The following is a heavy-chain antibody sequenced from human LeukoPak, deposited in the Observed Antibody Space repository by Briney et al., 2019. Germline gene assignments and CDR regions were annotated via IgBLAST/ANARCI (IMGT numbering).Heavy chain of an antibody. D-gene: IGHD5-24*01. Sequence: GGSLRLSCAASGFTFSSYSMNWVGQAPPTGLDWVSSINISSSYIYYADSVKGRFTISRDNAKNSLYLQMNSLRAEDTAVYYCARDARRDGYNYLYYFDYWGQGTLVTVSS. CDR2: INISSSYI. CDR3: ARDARRDGYNYLYYFDY. J-gene: IGHJ4*02. CDR1: GFTFSSYS. V-gene: IGHV3-21*01.